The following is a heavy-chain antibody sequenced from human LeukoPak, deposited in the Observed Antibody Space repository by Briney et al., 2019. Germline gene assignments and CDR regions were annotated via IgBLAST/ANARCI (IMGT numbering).Heavy chain of an antibody. J-gene: IGHJ4*02. Sequence: SETLSLTCAVYGGSFSGYYWSWIRQPPGKGLEWIGEINHSGSTNYNPSLKSRVTISVDTSKNQFSLKLSSVTAADTAVYYCARGPTKDYWGQGTLVTVSS. D-gene: IGHD2-2*01. CDR3: ARGPTKDY. V-gene: IGHV4-34*01. CDR2: INHSGST. CDR1: GGSFSGYY.